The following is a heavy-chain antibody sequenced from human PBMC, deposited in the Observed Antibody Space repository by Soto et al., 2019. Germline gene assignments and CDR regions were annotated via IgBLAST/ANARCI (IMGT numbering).Heavy chain of an antibody. J-gene: IGHJ4*02. CDR1: GFTFVDYA. Sequence: EVQLVESGGGLVQPGRSLRLSCAASGFTFVDYAMHWVRQAPGKGLEWVSSISWNSGSIGYADSVKGRFTISRDNAKSSLYLHMNSLRAEDTALYYCAKEDQMYGDSMQYFDYWGQGTLVTVSS. D-gene: IGHD4-17*01. V-gene: IGHV3-9*01. CDR3: AKEDQMYGDSMQYFDY. CDR2: ISWNSGSI.